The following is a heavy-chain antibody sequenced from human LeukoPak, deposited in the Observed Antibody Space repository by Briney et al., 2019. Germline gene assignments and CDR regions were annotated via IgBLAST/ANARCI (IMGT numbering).Heavy chain of an antibody. J-gene: IGHJ3*02. V-gene: IGHV4-59*01. CDR1: GGSISGYY. D-gene: IGHD3-10*01. Sequence: SETLSLTCTVSGGSISGYYWSWIRQPPGKGLEWIGYIYYSGSTNYNPSLKSRVTISVDTSKNQFSLKLSSVTAADTAVYYCARHSPLGSSDAFDIWGQGTMVTVSS. CDR3: ARHSPLGSSDAFDI. CDR2: IYYSGST.